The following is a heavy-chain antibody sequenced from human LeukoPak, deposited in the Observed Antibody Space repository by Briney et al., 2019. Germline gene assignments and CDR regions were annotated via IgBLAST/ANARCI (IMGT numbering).Heavy chain of an antibody. CDR3: ARHRMYYYDSSGRGVADAFDI. D-gene: IGHD3-22*01. CDR2: IYYSGST. J-gene: IGHJ3*02. V-gene: IGHV4-39*01. CDR1: GGSISSSSYY. Sequence: PSETLSLTCTVSGGSISSSSYYRGWIRQPPGKGLEWIGSIYYSGSTYYNPSLKSRVTISVDTSKNQFSLKLSSVTAADTAVYYCARHRMYYYDSSGRGVADAFDIWGQGTMVTVSS.